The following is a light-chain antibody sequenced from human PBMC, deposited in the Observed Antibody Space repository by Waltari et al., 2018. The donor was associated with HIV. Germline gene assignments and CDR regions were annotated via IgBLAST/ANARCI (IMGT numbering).Light chain of an antibody. J-gene: IGLJ2*01. CDR1: SSNIGSNT. V-gene: IGLV1-44*01. CDR2: RNI. CDR3: AAWDDSLNGLV. Sequence: QSVLTQPPSASGTPGQRVTISCSGSSSNIGSNTVNWYQQLPGTAPKLLIYRNIRRPAGGRGGFAACKCGTSAPLAISGRQSEDEADYYCAAWDDSLNGLVFGGGTKLTVL.